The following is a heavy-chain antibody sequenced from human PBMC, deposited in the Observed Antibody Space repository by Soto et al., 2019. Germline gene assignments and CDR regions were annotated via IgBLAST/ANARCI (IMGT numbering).Heavy chain of an antibody. CDR2: ISYDGTNK. J-gene: IGHJ4*02. V-gene: IGHV3-30-3*01. Sequence: QVQLVESGGGVVQPGRSLRLSCAASGFTFSSYAMHWVRQAPGKGLEWVAVISYDGTNKYYVDSVKGRFTISRDNSKNTLYLQMDSLRAEDTAVYYCASALGFWSEHYWGQGTLVTVSS. CDR1: GFTFSSYA. D-gene: IGHD2-8*02. CDR3: ASALGFWSEHY.